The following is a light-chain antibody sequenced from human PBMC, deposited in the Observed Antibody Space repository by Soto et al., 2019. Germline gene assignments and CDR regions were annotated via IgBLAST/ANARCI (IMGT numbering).Light chain of an antibody. J-gene: IGLJ3*02. Sequence: QSVLTQPPSVSAAPGQTVTISCSGSSSNIGNNYVSWYRHLPGSAPKLLIYDNDKRPSGIPDRFSGTKSGTSATLGITGLQTGDEADYYCGTWDTRLNIGVFGGGTKLTVL. CDR2: DND. CDR1: SSNIGNNY. CDR3: GTWDTRLNIGV. V-gene: IGLV1-51*01.